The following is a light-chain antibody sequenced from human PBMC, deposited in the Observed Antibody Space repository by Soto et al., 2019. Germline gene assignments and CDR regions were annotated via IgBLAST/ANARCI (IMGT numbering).Light chain of an antibody. J-gene: IGLJ2*01. Sequence: QSALTQPASVSGSPGQWITISCTGTSSDIGYYNYVSWYQQHPGKAPKLMIFEVSNRPSGVSNRFSGSKSGNTASLTISGLRADDEADYYCSSYTSTSTLVFGGGTKLTVL. V-gene: IGLV2-14*01. CDR3: SSYTSTSTLV. CDR2: EVS. CDR1: SSDIGYYNY.